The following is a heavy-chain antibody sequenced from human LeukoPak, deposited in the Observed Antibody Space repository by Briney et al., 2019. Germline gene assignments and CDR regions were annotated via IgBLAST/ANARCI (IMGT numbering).Heavy chain of an antibody. V-gene: IGHV1-69*05. CDR1: GGTFSSYA. CDR2: IIPIFGTA. Sequence: RRASVKVSCKASGGTFSSYAISWVRQAPGQGLEWMGRIIPIFGTANYAQKFQGRVTITTDESTSTAYMELSSLRSEDTAVYYCARVSLSGSYHTCFDYWGQGTLVTVSS. D-gene: IGHD1-26*01. J-gene: IGHJ4*02. CDR3: ARVSLSGSYHTCFDY.